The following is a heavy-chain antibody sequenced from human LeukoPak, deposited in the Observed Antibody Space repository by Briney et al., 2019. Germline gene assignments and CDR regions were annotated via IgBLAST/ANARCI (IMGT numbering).Heavy chain of an antibody. J-gene: IGHJ4*02. Sequence: ASVKISCKASGYTFTSYAIHWVRQAPGQRLEWMGWISAGNGNTKYSQNFQGRVTFISNTSATTAFMELSSLRSEDAAVYYCARDSGSGNNDYWGQGTLVTVSS. V-gene: IGHV1-3*01. CDR1: GYTFTSYA. CDR3: ARDSGSGNNDY. D-gene: IGHD1-26*01. CDR2: ISAGNGNT.